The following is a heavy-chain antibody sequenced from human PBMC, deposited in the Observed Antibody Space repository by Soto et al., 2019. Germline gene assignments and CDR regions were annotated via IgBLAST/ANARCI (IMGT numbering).Heavy chain of an antibody. CDR3: ARGAANLRGSGSYYNWYYYYYGMDV. Sequence: SETLSLTCAVYGGSFSGYYWSWIRQPPGKGLEWIGEINHSGSTNYNPSLKSRVTISVDTSKNQFSLKLSSVTAADTAVYYCARGAANLRGSGSYYNWYYYYYGMDVWGQGTTVTVSS. CDR1: GGSFSGYY. J-gene: IGHJ6*02. CDR2: INHSGST. V-gene: IGHV4-34*01. D-gene: IGHD3-10*01.